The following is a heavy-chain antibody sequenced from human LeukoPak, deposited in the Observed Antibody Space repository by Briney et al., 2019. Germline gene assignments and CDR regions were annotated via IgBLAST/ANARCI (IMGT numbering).Heavy chain of an antibody. J-gene: IGHJ6*03. CDR1: GFTVSSNY. CDR2: IYSGGST. Sequence: GGSLRLSCAASGFTVSSNYMSWVRQAPGKGLEWVSVIYSGGSTYYADSVKGRFTISRDNSKNTLYLQMNSLRAEDTAVYYCARVLSGYDIDYYYYYMDVWGKGTTVTISS. D-gene: IGHD5-12*01. CDR3: ARVLSGYDIDYYYYYMDV. V-gene: IGHV3-53*01.